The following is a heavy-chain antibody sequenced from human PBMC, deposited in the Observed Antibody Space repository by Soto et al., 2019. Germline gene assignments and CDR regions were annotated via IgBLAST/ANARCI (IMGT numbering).Heavy chain of an antibody. D-gene: IGHD4-17*01. CDR3: AREFSTVTNYGMDV. V-gene: IGHV4-59*01. CDR2: FYYSGST. J-gene: IGHJ6*02. Sequence: PSETLSLTCTFSGGSISSYYWSWIRQPPGKGLEWIGYFYYSGSTNYNPSLKSRVTISVDTSKNQFSLKLSSVTAADTAVYYCAREFSTVTNYGMDVWGQGTTVTVSS. CDR1: GGSISSYY.